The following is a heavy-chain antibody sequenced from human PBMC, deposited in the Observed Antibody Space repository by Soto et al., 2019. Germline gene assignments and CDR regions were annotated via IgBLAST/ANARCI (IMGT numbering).Heavy chain of an antibody. CDR1: GISVSTSDYY. V-gene: IGHV4-39*01. Sequence: PSETLSLTCTVSGISVSTSDYYWGWVRQPPGKGLDWIGNIYYSGSTFYNPSLRSRVTLSVDTSKNQFSLRLNSVTAADTAVYFCAGFVVPASRNSDFDYWGQETLVTVSS. CDR2: IYYSGST. J-gene: IGHJ4*02. CDR3: AGFVVPASRNSDFDY. D-gene: IGHD2-15*01.